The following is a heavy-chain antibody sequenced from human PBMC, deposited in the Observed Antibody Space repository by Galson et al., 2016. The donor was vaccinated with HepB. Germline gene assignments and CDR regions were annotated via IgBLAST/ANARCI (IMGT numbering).Heavy chain of an antibody. J-gene: IGHJ4*02. CDR3: ARDFDTGGGYFDF. Sequence: SLRLSCAASGFTFNYYGMHWVRRAPGKGLEWVAVIWNDGSTKYYADSVKGRFTISRDNSENTLYLQMNSLRVEDTAVYYCARDFDTGGGYFDFCGQGTQVTVSS. V-gene: IGHV3-33*01. CDR1: GFTFNYYG. D-gene: IGHD3-9*01. CDR2: IWNDGSTK.